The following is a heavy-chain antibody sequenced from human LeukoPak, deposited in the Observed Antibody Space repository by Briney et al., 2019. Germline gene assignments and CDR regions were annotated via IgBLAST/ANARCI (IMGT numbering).Heavy chain of an antibody. CDR2: IIPIFGTA. J-gene: IGHJ3*02. CDR1: GGTFNSYA. Sequence: SVKVSCKASGGTFNSYAISWVRQAPGQGLEWMGRIIPIFGTANYAQKFQGRVTITTDESTSTAYMELSSLRSEDTAVYYCARDSSYSSGSDAFDIWGQGTMVTVSS. D-gene: IGHD6-19*01. V-gene: IGHV1-69*05. CDR3: ARDSSYSSGSDAFDI.